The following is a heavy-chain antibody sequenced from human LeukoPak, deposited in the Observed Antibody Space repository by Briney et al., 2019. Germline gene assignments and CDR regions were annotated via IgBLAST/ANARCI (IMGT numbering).Heavy chain of an antibody. D-gene: IGHD6-13*01. V-gene: IGHV3-30*01. J-gene: IGHJ5*02. Sequence: GGSLRLSCAASGFTFSSYAMHWVRQAPGKGLEWAAVISYDGSNKYYADSVKGRFTISRDNSKNTLYLQMNSLRAEDTAVYYCARDKSTPGIAAAGGNWFDPWGQGTLVTVSS. CDR3: ARDKSTPGIAAAGGNWFDP. CDR1: GFTFSSYA. CDR2: ISYDGSNK.